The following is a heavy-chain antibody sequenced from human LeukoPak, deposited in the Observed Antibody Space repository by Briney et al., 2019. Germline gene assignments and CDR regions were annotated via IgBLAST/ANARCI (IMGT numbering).Heavy chain of an antibody. Sequence: PGGSLRLSCAASGFTFSSYWMNWVRHAPGKGLVWVSRIASDGSSTTYADSVKGRFSISRDNAKNTLYLQMNSLRAEDTAVYYCAKDPKESPALDYWGQGTLVTVSS. D-gene: IGHD6-25*01. V-gene: IGHV3-74*01. CDR2: IASDGSST. J-gene: IGHJ4*02. CDR3: AKDPKESPALDY. CDR1: GFTFSSYW.